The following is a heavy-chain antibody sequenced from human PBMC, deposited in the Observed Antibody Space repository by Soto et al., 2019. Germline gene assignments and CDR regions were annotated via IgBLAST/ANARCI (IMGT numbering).Heavy chain of an antibody. CDR2: ISGSGRTI. D-gene: IGHD1-26*01. CDR1: GLDFSSEV. CDR3: AKVGPSYYYGMHX. J-gene: IGHJ6*02. Sequence: GGSLRLSFAASGLDFSSEVMCWVRQAPGTGLEWVSSISGSGRTIYHADSMRVRFAISRDNSKNSLYLQLNNLRVEDTAVYYGAKVGPSYYYGMHXWGQGTTVTAS. V-gene: IGHV3-23*01.